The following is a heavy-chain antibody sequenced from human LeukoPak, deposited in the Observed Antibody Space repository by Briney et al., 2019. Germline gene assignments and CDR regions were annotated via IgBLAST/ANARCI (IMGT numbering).Heavy chain of an antibody. V-gene: IGHV1-46*01. CDR3: ARDLASDIVVVTATYDY. Sequence: ASVKASCKASGYTFTRYYMHWVRQAPGQGLEWMGIINPSGGSTSYAQKFQGRVTMTRDTSTSTVYMELSSLRSEDTAVYYCARDLASDIVVVTATYDYWGQGTLVTVSS. CDR2: INPSGGST. D-gene: IGHD2-21*02. CDR1: GYTFTRYY. J-gene: IGHJ4*02.